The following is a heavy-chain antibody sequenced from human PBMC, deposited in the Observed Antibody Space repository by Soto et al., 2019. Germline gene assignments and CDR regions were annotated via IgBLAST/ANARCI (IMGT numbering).Heavy chain of an antibody. CDR3: ARRGYSGYDYFDY. CDR2: ISYDGSNE. D-gene: IGHD5-12*01. J-gene: IGHJ4*02. V-gene: IGHV3-30*04. CDR1: GFTLSSYC. Sequence: QVQLVESGGGLVQPGRSLRLSCAASGFTLSSYCMHWVRQAPGKGLEWVAVISYDGSNEYYVDSVKGRFTISRDNSKNTVDLHMNSLIAEDTAVYYCARRGYSGYDYFDYWGQGTLVTVSS.